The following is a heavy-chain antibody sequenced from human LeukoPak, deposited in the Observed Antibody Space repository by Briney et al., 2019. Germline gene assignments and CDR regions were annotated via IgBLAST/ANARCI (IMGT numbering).Heavy chain of an antibody. V-gene: IGHV3-23*01. J-gene: IGHJ4*02. CDR2: ISGSGIST. Sequence: GGSLRLSCAGSGFTFSDYAMTWIRQTPGKGLEWVSTISGSGISTYFADSVKGRFTISRDNSRNTLFLQMNSLRAEDTALFYCAKGGNNILTGYYNSFDSWGQGTLVTVSS. CDR3: AKGGNNILTGYYNSFDS. D-gene: IGHD3-9*01. CDR1: GFTFSDYA.